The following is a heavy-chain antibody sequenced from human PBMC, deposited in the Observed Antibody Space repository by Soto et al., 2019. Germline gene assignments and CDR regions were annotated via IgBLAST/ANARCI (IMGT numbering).Heavy chain of an antibody. CDR2: IYYSGST. Sequence: QLQLQESGPGLVKPSETLSLTCIVSGGSISSSSYYWGWIRQPPGKGLEWIGSIYYSGSTYYNPSLKSRVTISVDTSKNQFSLKLSSVTAADTAVYYCARPMVRGVTDYYGMDVWGQGTTVTVSS. D-gene: IGHD3-10*01. V-gene: IGHV4-39*01. J-gene: IGHJ6*02. CDR1: GGSISSSSYY. CDR3: ARPMVRGVTDYYGMDV.